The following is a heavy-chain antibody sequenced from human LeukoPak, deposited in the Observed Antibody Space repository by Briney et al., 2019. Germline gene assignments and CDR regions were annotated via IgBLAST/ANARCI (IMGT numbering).Heavy chain of an antibody. D-gene: IGHD6-6*01. CDR1: GGSISSGGYH. CDR2: IYYSGST. V-gene: IGHV4-31*03. CDR3: ARASIAARHLIDY. Sequence: SQTRSLTCTVSGGSISSGGYHWSWIRQHPGKGLEWIGYIYYSGSTYYNPSLKSRVTISVDTSKNQFSLKLSSVTAADTAVYYCARASIAARHLIDYWGQGTLVTVSS. J-gene: IGHJ4*02.